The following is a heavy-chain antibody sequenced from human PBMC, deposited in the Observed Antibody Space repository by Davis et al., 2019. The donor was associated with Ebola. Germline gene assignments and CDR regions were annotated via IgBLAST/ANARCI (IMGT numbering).Heavy chain of an antibody. CDR2: IWYDGSRE. D-gene: IGHD1-14*01. J-gene: IGHJ3*01. CDR1: EFTFSSYD. CDR3: ARDPAIGKPLSTFDV. V-gene: IGHV3-33*08. Sequence: GESLKISCAASEFTFSSYDMHWVRQAPGKGLEWLAVIWYDGSREFSADSMKGRFTISRDYSRDTLFLQMNSLRVEDTGVYYCARDPAIGKPLSTFDVWGQGTTVTVAS.